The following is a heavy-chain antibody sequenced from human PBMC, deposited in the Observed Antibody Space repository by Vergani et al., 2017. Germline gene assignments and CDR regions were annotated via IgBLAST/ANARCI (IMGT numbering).Heavy chain of an antibody. J-gene: IGHJ6*02. V-gene: IGHV4-38-2*01. CDR2: IHHSGDT. CDR1: DSSIMTNPY. CDR3: AGHRGSGGFFPSSYFYGMDV. Sequence: QVQLQESGPGLLKPSETLTLTCDVSDSSIMTNPYWGWFRQSPGNGLEWIGCIHHSGDTHYNSSLKSRVSISIVSSSKFSLSLTSVTAADTAIYYCAGHRGSGGFFPSSYFYGMDVWGHGTTVTVSS. D-gene: IGHD3-10*01.